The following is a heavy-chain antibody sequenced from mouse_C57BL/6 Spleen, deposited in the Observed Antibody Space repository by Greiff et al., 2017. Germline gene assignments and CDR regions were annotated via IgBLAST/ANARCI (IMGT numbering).Heavy chain of an antibody. V-gene: IGHV1-50*01. J-gene: IGHJ3*01. CDR3: ARGDGSSYDWFAY. Sequence: QVQLQQSGAELVKPGASVKLSCKASGYTFTSYWMQWVKQRPGQGLEWIGEIDPSDSYTNYNQKFKGKATLTVDTSSSTAYMQLSSLTSEDSAVYYCARGDGSSYDWFAYWGQGTLVTVSA. CDR1: GYTFTSYW. CDR2: IDPSDSYT. D-gene: IGHD1-1*01.